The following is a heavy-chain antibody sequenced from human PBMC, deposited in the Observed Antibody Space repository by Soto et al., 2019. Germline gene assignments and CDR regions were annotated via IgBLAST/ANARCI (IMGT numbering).Heavy chain of an antibody. D-gene: IGHD2-2*01. Sequence: GASVKVSCKASGGTFSIYAISWVRQAPGQGLEWMGGIIPIFGTANYAQKFQGRVTITADESTSTAYMELSSLRSEDTAVYYCARQRGYCSSTSCYDLRWWFDPWGQGTLVTVSS. CDR1: GGTFSIYA. V-gene: IGHV1-69*13. CDR3: ARQRGYCSSTSCYDLRWWFDP. CDR2: IIPIFGTA. J-gene: IGHJ5*02.